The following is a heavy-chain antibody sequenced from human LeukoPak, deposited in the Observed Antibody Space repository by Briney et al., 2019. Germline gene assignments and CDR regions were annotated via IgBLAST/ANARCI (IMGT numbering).Heavy chain of an antibody. V-gene: IGHV4-4*08. Sequence: SETLSLTCTVSGGSIKGYHWIWLRQPPGKGLEWIGYIYSNEATEYKPSLKSRVTISADTSKNQFPLKLTSVTAADTAIYYCARRNDFHIWGQGTMVTVSS. J-gene: IGHJ3*02. CDR2: IYSNEAT. CDR3: ARRNDFHI. CDR1: GGSIKGYH.